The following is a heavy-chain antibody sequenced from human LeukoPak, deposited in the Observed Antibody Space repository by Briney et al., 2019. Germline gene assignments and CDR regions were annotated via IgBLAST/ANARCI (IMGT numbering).Heavy chain of an antibody. V-gene: IGHV4-34*01. CDR1: GGSFSGYY. Sequence: PSETLSLTCAVYGGSFSGYYWSWIRQPPGKGLEWIGEINHSGSTNYNPSLKSRVTISVDTSKNQFSLKLSSVTAADTAVYYCARLRYITGTTPLDYWGQGTLVTVSS. CDR3: ARLRYITGTTPLDY. CDR2: INHSGST. D-gene: IGHD1-7*01. J-gene: IGHJ4*02.